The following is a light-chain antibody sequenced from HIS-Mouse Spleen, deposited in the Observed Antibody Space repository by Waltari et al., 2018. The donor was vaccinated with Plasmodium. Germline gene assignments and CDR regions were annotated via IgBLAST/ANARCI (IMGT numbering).Light chain of an antibody. V-gene: IGLV3-10*01. CDR3: YSTDSSGNHRV. CDR1: ALTQKY. CDR2: EDT. J-gene: IGLJ3*02. Sequence: SYELTQPPSVSVPPGQTARITGHGAALTQKYAYWYQQKSGHAPVLVIYEDTKRPSGIPEGFSGSSSGTMATLTISGAQVEDEADYYCYSTDSSGNHRVFGGGTKLTVL.